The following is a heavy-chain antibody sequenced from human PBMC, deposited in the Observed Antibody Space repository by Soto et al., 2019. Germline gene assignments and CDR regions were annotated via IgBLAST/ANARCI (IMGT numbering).Heavy chain of an antibody. J-gene: IGHJ3*02. D-gene: IGHD3-22*01. CDR2: IKPDGSEK. CDR1: GFTFSTYW. V-gene: IGHV3-7*04. Sequence: PGGSLRLSCAASGFTFSTYWMSWVRQAPGKGLEWVANIKPDGSEKWYVDSVKGRFSISRDNAKNSLYLQMSSLRAEDTAVYYCARGDYYDTNGPFSDAFDIWGQGTTVTVSS. CDR3: ARGDYYDTNGPFSDAFDI.